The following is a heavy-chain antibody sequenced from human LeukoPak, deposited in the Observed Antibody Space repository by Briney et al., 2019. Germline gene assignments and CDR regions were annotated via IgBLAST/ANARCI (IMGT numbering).Heavy chain of an antibody. Sequence: RGESLKISCQGSGYSFSTSWIAWVRQAPGKGLEWVGSIYIGDSDPRYSPSFQGHVTMSADKSVNTASLQWSSLQGSDTSIYYCAKVKSFGYWFFDLWGRGTLVAVSS. J-gene: IGHJ2*01. CDR3: AKVKSFGYWFFDL. V-gene: IGHV5-51*01. D-gene: IGHD3-16*01. CDR1: GYSFSTSW. CDR2: IYIGDSDP.